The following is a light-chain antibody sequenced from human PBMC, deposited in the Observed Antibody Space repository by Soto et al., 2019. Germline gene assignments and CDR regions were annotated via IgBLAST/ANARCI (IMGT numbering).Light chain of an antibody. CDR3: QQYNSYSWT. V-gene: IGKV1-5*01. CDR2: DAS. CDR1: QSISSW. J-gene: IGKJ1*01. Sequence: DIQMTQSPSTLSASVGDRVTITCRASQSISSWLAWYQQKPGKAPKLLIYDASSLESGVPSRFSSSGSGTEFTLTISSLQPDDFATYCCQQYNSYSWTFVQGTKVDIK.